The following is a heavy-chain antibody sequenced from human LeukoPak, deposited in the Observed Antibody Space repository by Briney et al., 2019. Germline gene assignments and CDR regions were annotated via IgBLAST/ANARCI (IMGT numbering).Heavy chain of an antibody. J-gene: IGHJ3*02. Sequence: SGGSLRLSCAASGFTFSSYAMSWVRQAPGKGLEWVSAISGSGGSTYYADSVKGRFTISRDNSKNTLYLQMNSLRAEDTAVYYCAKDRPYGGLIVGATGAFDIWGQGTMVTVSS. CDR3: AKDRPYGGLIVGATGAFDI. V-gene: IGHV3-23*01. CDR2: ISGSGGST. D-gene: IGHD1-26*01. CDR1: GFTFSSYA.